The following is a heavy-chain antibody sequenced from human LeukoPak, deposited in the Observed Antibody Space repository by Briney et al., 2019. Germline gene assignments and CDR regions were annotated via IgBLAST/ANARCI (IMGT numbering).Heavy chain of an antibody. Sequence: GESLKISCQVSGYRFTTFWVAWVRQMPGKGLEWMGIISPGDSTTTYSPSFQGQVTISADRSISTVYLQWSSLKASDTAMYYCARQTYRKSSSDYWGQGALVIVSS. CDR3: ARQTYRKSSSDY. CDR1: GYRFTTFW. CDR2: ISPGDSTT. V-gene: IGHV5-51*01. J-gene: IGHJ4*02. D-gene: IGHD5-12*01.